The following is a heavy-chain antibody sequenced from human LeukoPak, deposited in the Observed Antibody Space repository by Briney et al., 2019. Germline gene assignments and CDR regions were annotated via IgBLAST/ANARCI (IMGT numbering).Heavy chain of an antibody. CDR1: GFTFSSYW. D-gene: IGHD2-8*01. CDR3: ARGAALMKNAFDI. Sequence: GGSLRLSCAASGFTFSSYWMSWVRQAPGKGLEWVANIKQDGSEKYYVDSVKGRSTISRDNAKNSLYLQMNSLRAEDTAVYYCARGAALMKNAFDIWGQGTMVTVSS. J-gene: IGHJ3*02. CDR2: IKQDGSEK. V-gene: IGHV3-7*01.